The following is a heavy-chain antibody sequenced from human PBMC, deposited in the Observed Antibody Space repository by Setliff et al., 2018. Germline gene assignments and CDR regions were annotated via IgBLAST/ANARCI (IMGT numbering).Heavy chain of an antibody. CDR2: ISYSGST. CDR1: GGTFSDYH. Sequence: LSLTCAAYGGTFSDYHWTWIRQSPEKGLEWIGSISYSGSTYYNPSLNSRVTISVDTSKKQFSLKLTSVTATDTAVYYCASYQGSTWGMDVWGKGTTVTVSS. CDR3: ASYQGSTWGMDV. D-gene: IGHD6-13*01. V-gene: IGHV4-34*01. J-gene: IGHJ6*04.